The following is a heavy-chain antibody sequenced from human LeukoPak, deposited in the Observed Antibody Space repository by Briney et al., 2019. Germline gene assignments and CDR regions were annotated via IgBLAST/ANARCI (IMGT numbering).Heavy chain of an antibody. V-gene: IGHV1-2*02. J-gene: IGHJ4*02. CDR1: GYTFTVYY. D-gene: IGHD6-19*01. CDR3: ARDSWYLMDRSCWTPIDY. Sequence: ASVKVSCKASGYTFTVYYMHWVRQAPGQGLEYMGWINPNSGGTNYAQRFQGRVTKTRDTSLSTAYMELSSLRSDEKAVYCCARDSWYLMDRSCWTPIDYWGQGTLVTVSS. CDR2: INPNSGGT.